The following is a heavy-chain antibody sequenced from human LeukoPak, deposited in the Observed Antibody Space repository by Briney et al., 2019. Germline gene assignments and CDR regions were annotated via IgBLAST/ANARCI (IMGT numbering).Heavy chain of an antibody. J-gene: IGHJ5*02. V-gene: IGHV3-21*01. Sequence: VGSLRLSCAASGFTFSSYSMNWVRQAPGKGLEWVSSISSSSSYIYYADSVKGRFTISRDNAKNSLYLQMNSLRAEDTAVYYCARDRSGGNWFDPWGQGTLVTVSS. CDR3: ARDRSGGNWFDP. D-gene: IGHD3-16*01. CDR1: GFTFSSYS. CDR2: ISSSSSYI.